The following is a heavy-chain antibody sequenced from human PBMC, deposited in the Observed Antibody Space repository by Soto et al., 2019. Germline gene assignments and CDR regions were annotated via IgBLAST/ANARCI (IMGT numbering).Heavy chain of an antibody. CDR2: IFYSGST. D-gene: IGHD5-12*01. J-gene: IGHJ6*02. V-gene: IGHV4-31*03. Sequence: QVQLQESGPGLVKPSQTLSLTCTVSGDSISTRDYFWGWVRQHPGKGLEWIGYIFYSGSTYYNPSLQSRLSITLDTSKNQFSLSLASVTAADTANYYCARDSTMTSTWRGLDVWGQGTTVTVSS. CDR3: ARDSTMTSTWRGLDV. CDR1: GDSISTRDYF.